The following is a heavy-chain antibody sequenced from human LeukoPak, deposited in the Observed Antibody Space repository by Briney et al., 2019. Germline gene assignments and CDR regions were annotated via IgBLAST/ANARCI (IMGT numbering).Heavy chain of an antibody. CDR1: GDSFRSVKDY. D-gene: IGHD4-11*01. CDR2: GDYSGGA. CDR3: ARLKNSNYYYYYYYMDV. Sequence: SETLSLTCSVSGDSFRSVKDYWAWIRQPPGKGLEWIASGDYSGGAYYNPSLKSRVTISVDMSKNQFSLKLSSVTAADTAVYYCARLKNSNYYYYYYYMDVWGKGTTVTVSS. V-gene: IGHV4-39*01. J-gene: IGHJ6*03.